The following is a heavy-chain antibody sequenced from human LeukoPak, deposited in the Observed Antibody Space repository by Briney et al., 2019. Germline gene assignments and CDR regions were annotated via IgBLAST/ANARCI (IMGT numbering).Heavy chain of an antibody. Sequence: SETLSLTCTVSGGSISSSSYYWGWIRQPPGKGLEWIGSIYYSGSTYYNPSLKSRVTISVDTSKNQFSLKPSSVTAADTAVYYCARDPPYYGSGSQIFDYWGQGTLVTVSS. V-gene: IGHV4-39*02. CDR2: IYYSGST. D-gene: IGHD3-10*01. CDR3: ARDPPYYGSGSQIFDY. CDR1: GGSISSSSYY. J-gene: IGHJ4*02.